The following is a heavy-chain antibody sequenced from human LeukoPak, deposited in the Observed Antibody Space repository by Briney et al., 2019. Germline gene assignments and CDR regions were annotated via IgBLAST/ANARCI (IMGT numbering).Heavy chain of an antibody. CDR2: IYPGDSDT. CDR3: AREVEDENSSSWYY. CDR1: GYTFTSYW. Sequence: KVSCKASGYTFTSYWIGWVRQMPGKGLEWMGIIYPGDSDTRYSPSFQGQVTISADKSISTAYLQWSSLKASDTAMYYCAREVEDENSSSWYYWGQGTLVTVSS. J-gene: IGHJ4*02. V-gene: IGHV5-51*01. D-gene: IGHD6-13*01.